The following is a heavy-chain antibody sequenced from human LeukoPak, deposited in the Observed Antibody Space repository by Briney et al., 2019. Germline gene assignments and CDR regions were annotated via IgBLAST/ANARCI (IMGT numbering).Heavy chain of an antibody. J-gene: IGHJ3*02. V-gene: IGHV3-7*02. CDR2: IKEDGSQK. CDR1: RFTFSNSW. D-gene: IGHD3-16*01. CDR3: VRNLAYDSFDI. Sequence: GSLRLFCSASRFTFSNSWMAWVRQAPGKGLEWVATIKEDGSQKYYVDFVKGRFTISRDNAKNSLSLQMNSLRVEDTAVYFCVRNLAYDSFDIWGPGTMVTVSS.